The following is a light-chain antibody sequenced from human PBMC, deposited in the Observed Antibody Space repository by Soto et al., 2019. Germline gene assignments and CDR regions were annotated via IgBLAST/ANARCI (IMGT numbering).Light chain of an antibody. Sequence: DIQMAQSPSTLSASVGDRVTITCRASQTISSWLAWYQQKKGKAPTLLIYDASTLERGVPSRFRGTGSGTEFTLSIDRLQPDDFETYYCQQYHTYSITFGQGTRLEIK. J-gene: IGKJ5*01. CDR2: DAS. CDR1: QTISSW. V-gene: IGKV1-5*01. CDR3: QQYHTYSIT.